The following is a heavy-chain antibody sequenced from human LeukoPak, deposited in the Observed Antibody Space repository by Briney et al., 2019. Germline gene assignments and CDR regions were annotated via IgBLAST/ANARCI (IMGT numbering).Heavy chain of an antibody. CDR1: GGTFSSYA. Sequence: GASVKVSCKASGGTFSSYAISWVRQAPGQGLEWMGGIIPIFGTANYAQKFQGRVTITADESTSTAYMELSSLRSEDTAVYYCASYDYCNSTSCYLGPSSYYYGMDVWGQGTTVTVSS. CDR3: ASYDYCNSTSCYLGPSSYYYGMDV. V-gene: IGHV1-69*13. J-gene: IGHJ6*02. D-gene: IGHD2-2*01. CDR2: IIPIFGTA.